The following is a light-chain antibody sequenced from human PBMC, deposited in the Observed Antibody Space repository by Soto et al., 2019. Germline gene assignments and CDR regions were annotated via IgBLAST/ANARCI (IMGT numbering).Light chain of an antibody. J-gene: IGKJ5*01. CDR2: DAS. V-gene: IGKV3-15*01. CDR3: QQYNNWPPIT. CDR1: QSISSN. Sequence: EIVMTQSPATLSVSPGERATLSCRASQSISSNLAWYQQKPGQAPRLLIDDASTRAAGIPARFNGGGSGTEFTLTISSLQSEDFAVYYCQQYNNWPPITFGQGTRLEIK.